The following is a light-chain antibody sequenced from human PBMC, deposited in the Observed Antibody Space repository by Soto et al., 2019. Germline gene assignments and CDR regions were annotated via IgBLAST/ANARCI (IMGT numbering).Light chain of an antibody. J-gene: IGLJ2*01. V-gene: IGLV2-14*01. Sequence: QSALTQPASVSGSPGQSITISCSGTRSDIGSYNYVAWYQQFPGKTPKILIYGVSNRPSGVSSRFSGSKSGNTASLTISGLQAEDEADYYCSSYTSSSTVEFGGGTKLTVL. CDR1: RSDIGSYNY. CDR2: GVS. CDR3: SSYTSSSTVE.